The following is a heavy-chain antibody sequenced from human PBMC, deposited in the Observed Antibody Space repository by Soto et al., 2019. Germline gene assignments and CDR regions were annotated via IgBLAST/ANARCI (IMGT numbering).Heavy chain of an antibody. CDR2: IIPILGRA. Sequence: QVQLVQSGAEVKKPGSSVKLSCKASGGPFSSYHISWVRQAPGQGLEWVGRIIPILGRANNAQHFQGRVTITADTSTNTAYLEPSTLTPQDTPVYYCATVGATTRSNWFDPWRHRTLVNIPS. CDR3: ATVGATTRSNWFDP. D-gene: IGHD1-26*01. J-gene: IGHJ5*02. CDR1: GGPFSSYH. V-gene: IGHV1-69*08.